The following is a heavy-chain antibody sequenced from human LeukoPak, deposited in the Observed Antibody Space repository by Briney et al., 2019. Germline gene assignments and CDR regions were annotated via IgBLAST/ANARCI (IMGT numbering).Heavy chain of an antibody. CDR1: GGSFSGYY. J-gene: IGHJ3*02. CDR3: ARGPSIFGVAKTDAFDI. V-gene: IGHV4-34*01. D-gene: IGHD3-3*01. CDR2: INHSGST. Sequence: PSETLSLTCAVYGGSFSGYYWSWIRQPPGKGLEWIGEINHSGSTNYNPSLKSRVTISVDTSKNQFSLKLSSVTAADTAVYYCARGPSIFGVAKTDAFDIWGQGTMVTVSS.